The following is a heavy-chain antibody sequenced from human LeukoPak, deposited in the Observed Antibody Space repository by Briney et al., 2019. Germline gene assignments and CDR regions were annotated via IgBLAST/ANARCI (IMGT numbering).Heavy chain of an antibody. CDR1: GGSISSYY. CDR2: IYYSGST. Sequence: SETLSLTCTVSGGSISSYYWSWIRQPPGKGLEWIGYIYYSGSTNYNPSLKSRVTISVDTSKNQFSLKLSSVTAADTAVYYCARGRERYNWNWRNAFDIWGQGTMVTVSS. V-gene: IGHV4-59*12. CDR3: ARGRERYNWNWRNAFDI. J-gene: IGHJ3*02. D-gene: IGHD1-7*01.